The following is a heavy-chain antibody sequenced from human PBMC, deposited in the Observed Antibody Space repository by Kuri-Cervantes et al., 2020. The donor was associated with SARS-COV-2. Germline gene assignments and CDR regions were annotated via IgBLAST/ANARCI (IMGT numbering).Heavy chain of an antibody. J-gene: IGHJ6*02. CDR2: ISYDGSNK. Sequence: GGSLRLSCAASGFTFSSYAMHRVRQAPGKGLEWVAVISYDGSNKYYADSVKGRFTISRDNSKNTLYLQMNSLRAEDTAVYYCARDGDYGDPIYYYYGMDVWGQGTTVTVSS. D-gene: IGHD4-17*01. CDR1: GFTFSSYA. V-gene: IGHV3-30*01. CDR3: ARDGDYGDPIYYYYGMDV.